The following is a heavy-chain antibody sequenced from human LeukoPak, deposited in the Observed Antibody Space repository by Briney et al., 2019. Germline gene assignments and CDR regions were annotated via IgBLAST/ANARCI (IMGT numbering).Heavy chain of an antibody. CDR3: ARPYFDYGGNSGAWYFDL. CDR1: GGSISSYY. V-gene: IGHV4-59*08. CDR2: IYYSGST. D-gene: IGHD4-23*01. J-gene: IGHJ2*01. Sequence: SETLSLTCTVSGGSISSYYWSWIRQPPGKGLEWIGYIYYSGSTNYNPSLKSRVTISVDTSKNQFSLKLSSVTAADTAVYYCARPYFDYGGNSGAWYFDLWGRGTLVTVSS.